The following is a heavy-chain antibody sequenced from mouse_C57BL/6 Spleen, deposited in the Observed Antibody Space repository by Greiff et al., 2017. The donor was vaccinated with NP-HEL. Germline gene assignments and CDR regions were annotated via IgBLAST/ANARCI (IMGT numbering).Heavy chain of an antibody. CDR1: GYTFTSYW. CDR2: IDPNSGGT. J-gene: IGHJ3*01. Sequence: QVQLKQPGAELVKPGASVKLSCKASGYTFTSYWMHWVKQRPGRGLEWIGRIDPNSGGTKYNEKFKSKATLTVDKPSSTAYMQLSSLTSEDSAVYYCARAISRLAPFAYWGQGTLVTVSA. V-gene: IGHV1-72*01. CDR3: ARAISRLAPFAY. D-gene: IGHD2-2*01.